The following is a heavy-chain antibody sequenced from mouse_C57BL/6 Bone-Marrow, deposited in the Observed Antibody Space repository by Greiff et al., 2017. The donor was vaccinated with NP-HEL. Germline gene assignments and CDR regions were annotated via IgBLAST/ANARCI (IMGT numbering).Heavy chain of an antibody. Sequence: VQLQQSGPVLVKPGASVKMSCKASGYTFTDYYMNWVKQSHGKSLEWIGVINPYNGGTSYNQKFKGKATLTVDKSSSTAYMELNSLTSEDSAVYYCARSGLITTVVATNYWGQGTTLTVSS. J-gene: IGHJ2*01. CDR3: ARSGLITTVVATNY. D-gene: IGHD1-1*01. V-gene: IGHV1-19*01. CDR1: GYTFTDYY. CDR2: INPYNGGT.